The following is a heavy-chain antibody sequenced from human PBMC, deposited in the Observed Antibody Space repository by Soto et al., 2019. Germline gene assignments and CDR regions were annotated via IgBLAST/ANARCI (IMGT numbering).Heavy chain of an antibody. Sequence: GGSLRLFFTDSGFNFGDYATHWVRQAPGKGLEWVGLIRAKAHGGTIDYAASVRGRFTISRDDSKSIAYLQMNSLKTADTAIHHSTSAYSSSPLDYWGQGTRVTVSS. J-gene: IGHJ4*02. CDR1: GFNFGDYA. D-gene: IGHD6-13*01. V-gene: IGHV3-49*04. CDR3: TSAYSSSPLDY. CDR2: IRAKAHGGTI.